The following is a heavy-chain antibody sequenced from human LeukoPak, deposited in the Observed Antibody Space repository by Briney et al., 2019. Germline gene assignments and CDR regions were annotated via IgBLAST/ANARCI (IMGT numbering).Heavy chain of an antibody. CDR2: IYYSGST. CDR1: GGSISSYY. CDR3: AGLYSSGWYGKEYYYMDV. D-gene: IGHD6-19*01. V-gene: IGHV4-59*01. Sequence: SETLSLTCTVSGGSISSYYWSWIRQPPGKGLEWIGYIYYSGSTNYNPSLKSRVTISVDTSKNQFSLKLSSVTAADTAVYYCAGLYSSGWYGKEYYYMDVWGKGTTVTISS. J-gene: IGHJ6*03.